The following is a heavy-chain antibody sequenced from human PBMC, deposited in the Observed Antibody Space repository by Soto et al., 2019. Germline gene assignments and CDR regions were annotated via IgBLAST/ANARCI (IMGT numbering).Heavy chain of an antibody. CDR2: ISYDGGNK. Sequence: GGSLRLSCAASGFTFISYAMHWVRQAPGKGLEWVAVISYDGGNKYYADSVKGRFTISRDNAKNSLYLQMNSLRAEDTAVYYCARDQLYYNDISGRPLNAFDVWGQGTMVTVSS. J-gene: IGHJ3*01. CDR1: GFTFISYA. CDR3: ARDQLYYNDISGRPLNAFDV. D-gene: IGHD3-22*01. V-gene: IGHV3-30-3*01.